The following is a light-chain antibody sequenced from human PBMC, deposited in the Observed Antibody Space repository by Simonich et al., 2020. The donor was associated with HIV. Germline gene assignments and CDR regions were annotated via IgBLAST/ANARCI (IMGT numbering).Light chain of an antibody. J-gene: IGLJ2*01. Sequence: NFMLTQPHSVSGSPGKTVTISCTRSSGSIASSYVQWYQQRPGSSPTTVIYEDNQRPSGVPDRFSGSIDSSSNSASLTISGLKTEDEADYYCQSYDSSNQEFGGGTKLTVL. CDR2: EDN. CDR3: QSYDSSNQE. CDR1: SGSIASSY. V-gene: IGLV6-57*01.